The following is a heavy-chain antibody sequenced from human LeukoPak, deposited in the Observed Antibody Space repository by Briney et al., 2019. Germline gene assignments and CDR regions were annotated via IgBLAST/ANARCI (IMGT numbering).Heavy chain of an antibody. CDR3: ARDSAGYYRLAFDI. CDR1: GYTSTSYA. D-gene: IGHD3-9*01. CDR2: INAGNGNT. V-gene: IGHV1-3*01. J-gene: IGHJ3*02. Sequence: ASVKVSCKASGYTSTSYAMHWVRQAPGQRLEWMGWINAGNGNTKYSQKFQGRVTITRDTSASTAYMELSSLRSEDTAVYYCARDSAGYYRLAFDIWGQGTMVTVSS.